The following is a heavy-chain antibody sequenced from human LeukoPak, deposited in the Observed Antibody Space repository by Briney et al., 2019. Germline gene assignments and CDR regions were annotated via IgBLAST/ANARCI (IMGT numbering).Heavy chain of an antibody. D-gene: IGHD1-14*01. CDR1: GFTFSSYA. CDR2: ISGSGGST. J-gene: IGHJ4*02. CDR3: ARDPELGGGYYFDY. Sequence: PGGSLRLSCAASGFTFSSYAMSWVRQAPGKGLEWVSAISGSGGSTYYADSVKGRFTISRDNSKNTLYLQMNSLRAEDTAVYYCARDPELGGGYYFDYWGQGTLVTVSS. V-gene: IGHV3-23*01.